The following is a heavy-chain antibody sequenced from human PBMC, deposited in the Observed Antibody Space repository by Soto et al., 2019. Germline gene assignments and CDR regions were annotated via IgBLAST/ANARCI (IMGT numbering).Heavy chain of an antibody. J-gene: IGHJ5*02. CDR3: ARVLFGRGNWFDP. D-gene: IGHD3-3*01. CDR1: GGSISRGGYS. Sequence: SETLSLTCAVSGGSISRGGYSWSWIRQPPGKGLERVGYIYHSGSTYYKPSLKNRVNISVDRSKKQFSLKLSSVTAADTAVYYCARVLFGRGNWFDPWGQGTLVTVSS. V-gene: IGHV4-30-2*01. CDR2: IYHSGST.